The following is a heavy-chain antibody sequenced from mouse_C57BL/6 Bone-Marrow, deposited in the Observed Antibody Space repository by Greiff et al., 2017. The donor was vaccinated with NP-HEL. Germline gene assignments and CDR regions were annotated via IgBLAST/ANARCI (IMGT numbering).Heavy chain of an antibody. Sequence: EVKVVESGGGLVKPGGSLKLSCAASGFTFSDYGMHWVRQAPEKGLEWVAYISSGSSTIYYADTVKGRFTISRDNAKNTLFLQMTSLRSEDTAMYYCARSTTVAYYAMDYWGQGTSVTVSS. D-gene: IGHD1-1*01. CDR1: GFTFSDYG. CDR3: ARSTTVAYYAMDY. V-gene: IGHV5-17*01. CDR2: ISSGSSTI. J-gene: IGHJ4*01.